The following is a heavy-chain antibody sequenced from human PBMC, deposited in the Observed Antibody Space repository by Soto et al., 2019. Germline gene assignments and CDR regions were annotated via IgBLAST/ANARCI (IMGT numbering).Heavy chain of an antibody. V-gene: IGHV4-61*01. D-gene: IGHD3-3*01. CDR2: VYHTGRT. CDR3: ARDFAYFDS. CDR1: GGSFKSGSYS. J-gene: IGHJ4*02. Sequence: KASETLSLTCTVSGGSFKSGSYSWSWIRQAPGKGLEWVGYVYHTGRTSYNPSLKSRVSISMDTSKNQFSLNLDSVTAADTAVYFCARDFAYFDSWGQGTLVTVSS.